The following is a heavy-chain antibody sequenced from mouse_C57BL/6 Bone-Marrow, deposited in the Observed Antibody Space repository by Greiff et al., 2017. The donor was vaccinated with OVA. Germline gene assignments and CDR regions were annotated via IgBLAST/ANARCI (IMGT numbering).Heavy chain of an antibody. CDR2: ISGGGGNT. V-gene: IGHV5-9*01. J-gene: IGHJ2*01. Sequence: EVKVEESGGGLVKPGGSLKLSCAASGFTFSSYTMSWVRQTPEKRLEWVATISGGGGNTYYPDSVKGRFTISRDNAKNTLYLQMSSLRSEDTALYYCARRITPFDYWGQGTTLTVSS. CDR3: ARRITPFDY. CDR1: GFTFSSYT. D-gene: IGHD1-1*01.